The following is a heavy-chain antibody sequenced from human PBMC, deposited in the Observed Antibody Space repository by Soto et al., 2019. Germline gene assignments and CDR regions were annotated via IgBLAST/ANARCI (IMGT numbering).Heavy chain of an antibody. Sequence: DVQLLESGGGLVQPGGSLRLSCAVSGFPFSSYVMTWVRQAPGKGLEWVSVISGGSGSTNYAESVKGRFTISRDTSENTLYLQMNSVRADDTAVYYCAKAVTLVRGINPYSYGLDVWGQGTTVTVSS. V-gene: IGHV3-23*01. CDR1: GFPFSSYV. J-gene: IGHJ6*02. CDR3: AKAVTLVRGINPYSYGLDV. D-gene: IGHD3-10*01. CDR2: ISGGSGST.